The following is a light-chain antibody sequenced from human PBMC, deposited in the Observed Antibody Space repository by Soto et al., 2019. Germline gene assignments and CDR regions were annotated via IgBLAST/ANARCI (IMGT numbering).Light chain of an antibody. J-gene: IGKJ1*01. Sequence: DIHMTQSPSSLSASLLYIVTITCRASQSISSYLNWYQQKPGKAPKLLIYAASSLQSGVPSRFSGSGSGTDFTLTISSLQPEDFATYYCQQSYSTPTFGQGTKVDI. CDR2: AAS. V-gene: IGKV1-39*01. CDR3: QQSYSTPT. CDR1: QSISSY.